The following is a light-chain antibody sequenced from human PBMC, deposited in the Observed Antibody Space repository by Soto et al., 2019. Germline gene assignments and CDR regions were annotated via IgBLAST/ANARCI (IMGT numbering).Light chain of an antibody. CDR2: GAS. CDR1: QSVSSSY. CDR3: QEYGTSRT. J-gene: IGKJ1*01. V-gene: IGKV3-20*01. Sequence: PGETVTLSCRASQSVSSSYLTWYQQKPGQAPRLLIYGASNTAPGIPDRFSGSGSGTDFTLTISRLEHEDFAVYYCQEYGTSRTFGQGTKVDIK.